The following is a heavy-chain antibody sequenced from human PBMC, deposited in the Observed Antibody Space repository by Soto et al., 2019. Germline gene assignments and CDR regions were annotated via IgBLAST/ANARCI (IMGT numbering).Heavy chain of an antibody. J-gene: IGHJ6*02. V-gene: IGHV3-30*14. CDR3: ARDRGGSDDYYGMYV. CDR2: ISYDGSNK. CDR1: GCTFSSYA. D-gene: IGHD1-26*01. Sequence: QVQLVESGGGVVQPWRSLRLSCAASGCTFSSYAMHWVRQAPGKGLEWVAVISYDGSNKYYADSVKGRFTIPRDNSKNELYLQMISVSGEETAVYYCARDRGGSDDYYGMYVWCQGGTVAVS.